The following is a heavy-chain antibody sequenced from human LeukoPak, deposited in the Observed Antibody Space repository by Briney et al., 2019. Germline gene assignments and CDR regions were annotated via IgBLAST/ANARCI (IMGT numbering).Heavy chain of an antibody. CDR2: IVVGSGNT. V-gene: IGHV1-58*02. D-gene: IGHD2-21*01. J-gene: IGHJ3*02. CDR3: AANTPRVVREDAFDI. CDR1: GFTFTSSA. Sequence: ASVKVSCKASGFTFTSSAMQWVRQARGQRLEWIGWIVVGSGNTNYAQNFQERVTITRDMSTSTAYMELSSLRSEDTPVYYCAANTPRVVREDAFDIWGQGTMVTVSS.